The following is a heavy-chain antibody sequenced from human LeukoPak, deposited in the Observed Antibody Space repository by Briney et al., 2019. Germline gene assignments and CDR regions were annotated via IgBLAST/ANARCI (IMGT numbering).Heavy chain of an antibody. V-gene: IGHV1-2*04. J-gene: IGHJ5*02. D-gene: IGHD6-25*01. Sequence: ASVKVSCKASGYTFTGYYVHWVRQAPGQGLEWMGWINPNSGGTNYAQKFQGWVTMTRDTSISTAYMELSRLRSDDTAVYYCARGLQRRDAPDWFDPWGQGTLVTVSS. CDR3: ARGLQRRDAPDWFDP. CDR1: GYTFTGYY. CDR2: INPNSGGT.